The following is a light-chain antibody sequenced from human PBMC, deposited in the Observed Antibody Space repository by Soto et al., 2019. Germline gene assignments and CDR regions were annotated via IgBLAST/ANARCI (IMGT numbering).Light chain of an antibody. V-gene: IGKV3-15*01. Sequence: EIVMTQSPATLSVSPGERATLSCRASQSVSSSLAWFQQKPGQPPRLLIYGASTRAAGIPARFGGSGSGTDFTLTISSLQPEDFAVYYCHQYNNWKTFGQGTKVDSK. J-gene: IGKJ1*01. CDR1: QSVSSS. CDR3: HQYNNWKT. CDR2: GAS.